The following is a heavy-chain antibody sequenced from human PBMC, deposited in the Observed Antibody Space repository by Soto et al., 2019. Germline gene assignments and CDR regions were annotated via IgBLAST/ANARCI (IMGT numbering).Heavy chain of an antibody. CDR2: IIPIFGTA. D-gene: IGHD1-26*01. Sequence: ASVKVSCKASGGTFSSYAISWVRQAPGQGLEWMGGIIPIFGTANYAQKFQGRVTITADESTSTAYMELSSLRSEDTAVYYCALSSIVGATTIVDYWGQGTLVTVSS. J-gene: IGHJ4*02. V-gene: IGHV1-69*13. CDR3: ALSSIVGATTIVDY. CDR1: GGTFSSYA.